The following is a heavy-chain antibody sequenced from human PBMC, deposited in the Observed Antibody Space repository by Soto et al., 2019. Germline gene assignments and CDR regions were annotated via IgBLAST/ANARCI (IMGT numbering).Heavy chain of an antibody. CDR2: INAGNGNT. D-gene: IGHD6-13*01. J-gene: IGHJ4*02. Sequence: SVKVSCKASGYIFTSYAMHWVRQAPGQRLEWMGWINAGNGNTKYSQKFQGRVTITRDTSASTAYMELSSLRSEDTAVYYCARVGAAAGPYYFDYWGQGTLVTVSS. V-gene: IGHV1-3*01. CDR3: ARVGAAAGPYYFDY. CDR1: GYIFTSYA.